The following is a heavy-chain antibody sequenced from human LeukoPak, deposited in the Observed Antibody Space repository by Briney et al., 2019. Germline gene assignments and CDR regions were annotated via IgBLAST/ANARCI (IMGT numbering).Heavy chain of an antibody. J-gene: IGHJ5*02. V-gene: IGHV5-51*01. Sequence: GESLKISCKGSGYSFTSYWIGWVRQMPGKGQEWMGIIYPGDSDTRYSPSFQGQVTISADKSISTAYLQRSSLKASDTAMYYCARLLMVLPWSSSWSKGSWFDPWGQGTLVTVSS. CDR3: ARLLMVLPWSSSWSKGSWFDP. CDR1: GYSFTSYW. D-gene: IGHD6-13*01. CDR2: IYPGDSDT.